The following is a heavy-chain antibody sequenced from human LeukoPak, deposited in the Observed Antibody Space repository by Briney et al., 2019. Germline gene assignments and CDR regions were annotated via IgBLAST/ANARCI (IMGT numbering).Heavy chain of an antibody. CDR1: GYTFTSYA. J-gene: IGHJ5*02. Sequence: ASVKVSCKASGYTFTSYAMNWVRQAPGQGLEWMGWINTNTGNPTYAQGFTGRFVFSLDTSVSTAYLQISSLKAEDTAVYYCARDRRTYSSGWYPWFDPWGQGTLVTVSS. D-gene: IGHD6-19*01. CDR2: INTNTGNP. V-gene: IGHV7-4-1*02. CDR3: ARDRRTYSSGWYPWFDP.